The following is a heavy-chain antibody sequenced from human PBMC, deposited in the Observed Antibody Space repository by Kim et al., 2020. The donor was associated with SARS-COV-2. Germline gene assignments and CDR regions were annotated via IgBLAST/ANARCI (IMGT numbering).Heavy chain of an antibody. J-gene: IGHJ1*01. V-gene: IGHV5-51*01. CDR3: ARPAVFGIAVYFQH. Sequence: SPSFQEQVTSSADKSISTAYLQWSSLKASDTAMYYCARPAVFGIAVYFQHWGQGTLVTVSS. D-gene: IGHD6-19*01.